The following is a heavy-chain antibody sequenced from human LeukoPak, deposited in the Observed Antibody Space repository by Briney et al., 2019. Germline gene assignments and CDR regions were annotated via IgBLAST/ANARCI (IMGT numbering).Heavy chain of an antibody. Sequence: GGSLRLSRAASGFTFSSYAMSWVRQAPGKGLEWVSAISGSGGSTYYADSVKGRFTISRDNSKNTLYLQMNSLRAEDTAVYYCALIGLDSSGYYYDYLDYWGQGTLVTVSS. CDR3: ALIGLDSSGYYYDYLDY. CDR1: GFTFSSYA. D-gene: IGHD3-22*01. V-gene: IGHV3-23*01. CDR2: ISGSGGST. J-gene: IGHJ4*02.